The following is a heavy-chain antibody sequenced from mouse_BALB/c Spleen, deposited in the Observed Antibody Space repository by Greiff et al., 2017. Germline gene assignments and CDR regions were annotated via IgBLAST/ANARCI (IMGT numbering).Heavy chain of an antibody. CDR3: ARDLLTGRYFDV. CDR2: IYPGDGDT. Sequence: QVQLQQSGAELARPGASVKLSCKASGYTFTSYWMQWVKQRPGQGLEWIGAIYPGDGDTRYTQKFKGKATLTADKSSSTAYMQLSSLASEDSAVYYCARDLLTGRYFDVWGAGTTVTVSS. V-gene: IGHV1-87*01. D-gene: IGHD4-1*01. J-gene: IGHJ1*01. CDR1: GYTFTSYW.